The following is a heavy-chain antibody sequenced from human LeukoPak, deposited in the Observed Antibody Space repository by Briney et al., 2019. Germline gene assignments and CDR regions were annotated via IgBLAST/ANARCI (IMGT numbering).Heavy chain of an antibody. Sequence: SSETLSLTCTVSGYSITRGYYGAWIRQSPGKGLEWIGSIYHSGNTYYNPSLKSRVIILVGTSKNQFSLQLGSVTPTDTAVYYCARAGYCSGVSCYSAVPGKYWVQRALVTDSS. V-gene: IGHV4-38-2*02. CDR1: GYSITRGYY. CDR2: IYHSGNT. J-gene: IGHJ4*02. D-gene: IGHD2-15*01. CDR3: ARAGYCSGVSCYSAVPGKY.